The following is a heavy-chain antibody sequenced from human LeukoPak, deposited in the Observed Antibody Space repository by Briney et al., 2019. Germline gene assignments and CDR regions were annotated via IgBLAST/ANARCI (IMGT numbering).Heavy chain of an antibody. CDR1: GFTVSSNY. D-gene: IGHD5-24*01. CDR3: ARANGYNHWYFDY. Sequence: PGGSLRLSCAASGFTVSSNYMGWVRQAPGKGLEWVSVIYSGGSTYYADSVKGRFTISRDNSKNTLYLQMNSLRAEDTAVYYCARANGYNHWYFDYWGQGTLVTVSS. CDR2: IYSGGST. J-gene: IGHJ4*02. V-gene: IGHV3-53*01.